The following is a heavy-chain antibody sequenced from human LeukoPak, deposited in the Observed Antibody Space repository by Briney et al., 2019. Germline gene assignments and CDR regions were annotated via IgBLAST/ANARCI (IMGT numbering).Heavy chain of an antibody. CDR1: GYTFTSYG. V-gene: IGHV1-18*01. Sequence: GALVKVSCKASGYTFTSYGISWVRQAPGQGLEWMGWISAYNGNTNYAQKLQGRVTMTTDTSTSTAYMELRSLRSDDTAVYYCARARGVVVPAATYWFDPWGQGTLVTVSS. CDR2: ISAYNGNT. CDR3: ARARGVVVPAATYWFDP. D-gene: IGHD2-2*01. J-gene: IGHJ5*02.